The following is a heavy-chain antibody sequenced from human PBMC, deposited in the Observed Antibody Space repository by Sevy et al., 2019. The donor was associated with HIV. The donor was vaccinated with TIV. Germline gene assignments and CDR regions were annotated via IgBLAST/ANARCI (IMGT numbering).Heavy chain of an antibody. CDR3: AKDGDCSKTSWPYIFSYYFEY. CDR1: GFTFRNYG. D-gene: IGHD2-2*01. CDR2: LTFDGSDE. V-gene: IGHV3-30*18. J-gene: IGHJ4*02. Sequence: GGSLRLSCEASGFTFRNYGMHWVRQAPGKGLEWVAVLTFDGSDEYYADSVKGRFTISRDNSKNTLYLQMNSLRPEDTAVYYCAKDGDCSKTSWPYIFSYYFEYWGQGTLVTVSS.